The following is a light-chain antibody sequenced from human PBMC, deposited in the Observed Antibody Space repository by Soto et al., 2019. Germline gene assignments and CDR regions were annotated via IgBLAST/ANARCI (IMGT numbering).Light chain of an antibody. Sequence: QAVVTQAPSLSVSPGGTVTLTCGLSSGSVSTNYYPSWYQQTPGQAPRTLIYSTNTRSSGVPDRFSGSILGNKAALTITGAQADDESDYYCVLYMGSGIWVFGGGTKLTVL. CDR1: SGSVSTNYY. J-gene: IGLJ3*02. CDR2: STN. CDR3: VLYMGSGIWV. V-gene: IGLV8-61*01.